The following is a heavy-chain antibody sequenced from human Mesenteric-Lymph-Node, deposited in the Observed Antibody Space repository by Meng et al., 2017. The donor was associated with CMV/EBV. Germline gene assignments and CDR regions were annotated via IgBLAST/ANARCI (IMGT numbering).Heavy chain of an antibody. CDR2: IKGTDGST. J-gene: IGHJ6*02. CDR3: ARDRGTIFGVVAYYGMDV. V-gene: IGHV1-46*01. D-gene: IGHD3-3*01. Sequence: ASVKVSCKASGYTFTSNYIHWVRQAPGQGLEWMGIIKGTDGSTSYAQKFQGRVTMARDTSTSTVYMELSSLRSEDTAVYYCARDRGTIFGVVAYYGMDVWGQGTTVTVSS. CDR1: GYTFTSNY.